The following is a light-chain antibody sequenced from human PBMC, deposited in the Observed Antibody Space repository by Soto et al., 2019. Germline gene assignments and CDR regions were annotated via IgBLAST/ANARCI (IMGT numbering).Light chain of an antibody. CDR2: YDS. J-gene: IGLJ2*01. Sequence: SYELTQPPSVSVPPGKTARITCGGNNIGSKSVYWYQQKPGQAPVLVIYYDSDRPSGIPERFSGSNSGNTATLTISRVEAGDEADYYCQVWDSSSDHVVFGVGTKLTVL. CDR3: QVWDSSSDHVV. CDR1: NIGSKS. V-gene: IGLV3-21*04.